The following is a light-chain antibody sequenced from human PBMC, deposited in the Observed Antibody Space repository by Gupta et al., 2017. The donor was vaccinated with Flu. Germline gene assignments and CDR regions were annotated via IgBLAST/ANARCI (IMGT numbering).Light chain of an antibody. CDR3: MQALQTLLWT. J-gene: IGKJ1*01. Sequence: DIVMTQSPLSLPVTPGEPASISCRSSQSLLHSNGYNYLDWYLQKPGQSPQLLIYLGSNRASGVPDRFSGSGSGTDFTLKISRVEAEDVGVYYCMQALQTLLWTFVQGTKVEIK. CDR1: QSLLHSNGYNY. CDR2: LGS. V-gene: IGKV2-28*01.